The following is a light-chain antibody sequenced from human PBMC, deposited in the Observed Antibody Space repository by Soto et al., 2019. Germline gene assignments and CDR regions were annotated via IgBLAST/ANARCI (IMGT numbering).Light chain of an antibody. CDR1: SSDVGTYNY. J-gene: IGLJ3*02. CDR2: DVS. CDR3: SSYAGSNTWV. V-gene: IGLV2-11*01. Sequence: QSALTQPRSGSGSPGQSVTISCTGTSSDVGTYNYVSWYQQHPGKAPKLMIYDVSKRPSGVPDRFSGSKSGNTASLTISGLQAEDEADYYCSSYAGSNTWVFGGGTKLTVL.